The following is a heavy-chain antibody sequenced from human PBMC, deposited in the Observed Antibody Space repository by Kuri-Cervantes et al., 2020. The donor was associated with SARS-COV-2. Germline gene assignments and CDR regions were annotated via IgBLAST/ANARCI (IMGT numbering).Heavy chain of an antibody. CDR3: ARSGCGNSGCFDI. CDR1: GYSISSGYY. D-gene: IGHD4-23*01. CDR2: IYHSGST. V-gene: IGHV4-38-2*01. J-gene: IGHJ3*02. Sequence: GSLRLSCAVSGYSISSGYYWGWIRQPPGKGLEWIGSIYHSGSTYYNPSLKSRVTISVDTSKNQFSLKLSSVTAADTAVYYCARSGCGNSGCFDIWGQGTMVTVSS.